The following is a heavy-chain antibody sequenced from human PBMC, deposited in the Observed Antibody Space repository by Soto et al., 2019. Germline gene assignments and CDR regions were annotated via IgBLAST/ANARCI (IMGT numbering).Heavy chain of an antibody. CDR1: NYPFSSYG. Sequence: GASVKVSCKTSNYPFSSYGISWVRQAPGQGLEWMGWISVYNDITEYAQRLQGRVTMTTDTSTNTAFMELRSLRSDDTAVYYCARDSGSGLTVPGAGFGYWGQGTPVTV. CDR2: ISVYNDIT. J-gene: IGHJ4*02. D-gene: IGHD3-10*01. V-gene: IGHV1-18*01. CDR3: ARDSGSGLTVPGAGFGY.